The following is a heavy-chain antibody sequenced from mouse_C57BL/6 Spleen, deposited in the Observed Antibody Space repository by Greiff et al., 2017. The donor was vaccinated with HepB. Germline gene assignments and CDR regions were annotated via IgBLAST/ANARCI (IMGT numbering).Heavy chain of an antibody. V-gene: IGHV1-7*01. CDR1: GYTFTSYW. J-gene: IGHJ4*01. Sequence: VQLQQSGAELAKPGASVKLSCKASGYTFTSYWMHWVKQRPGQGLEWIGYMNPSSGYTKYNQKFKDKATLTADKSSSTAYMQLSSQTYEDSAVYDCARCLPGDYYAMDYWGQGTSVPVSS. D-gene: IGHD2-10*01. CDR3: ARCLPGDYYAMDY. CDR2: MNPSSGYT.